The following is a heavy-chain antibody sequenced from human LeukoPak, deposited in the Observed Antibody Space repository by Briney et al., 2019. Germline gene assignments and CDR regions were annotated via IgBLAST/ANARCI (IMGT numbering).Heavy chain of an antibody. J-gene: IGHJ4*02. CDR3: ARFGPPNCSGGSCLFDY. CDR2: IYYSGTT. D-gene: IGHD2-15*01. CDR1: GGSISRGGYS. V-gene: IGHV4-31*03. Sequence: PSQTLSHTCTVSGGSISRGGYSWSWIRQHPGKGLEWIGYIYYSGTTYYNPSLRSRVTISVDTSKNQFSLRLSSVTAADTAVYYCARFGPPNCSGGSCLFDYWGQGTLVTVSS.